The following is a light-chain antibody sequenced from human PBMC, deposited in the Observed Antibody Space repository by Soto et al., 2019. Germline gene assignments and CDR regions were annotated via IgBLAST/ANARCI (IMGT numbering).Light chain of an antibody. Sequence: DGVMTQSPLSLPVTLGQPASISCRSSQSLVYSDGYTYLSWFQQRPGQSPRRLISMVSNRDSGVPDRFSGSGSGTDFTLEISRVEAEDVGVYFCMQGTHWPWTFGQGTKVDIK. CDR2: MVS. V-gene: IGKV2-30*01. J-gene: IGKJ1*01. CDR1: QSLVYSDGYTY. CDR3: MQGTHWPWT.